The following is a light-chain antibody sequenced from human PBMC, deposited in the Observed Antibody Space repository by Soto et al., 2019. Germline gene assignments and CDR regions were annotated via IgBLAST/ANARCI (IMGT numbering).Light chain of an antibody. Sequence: EIVLTQSPATLSLSPGERATLSCRASQSVYSLLAWYQQKPGQALRLLIYDAANRATGIPARFSGSGYGTDFTLTISSLEPEDFAVYYCQQRANLWTFGQGTRVQIK. CDR2: DAA. J-gene: IGKJ1*01. V-gene: IGKV3-11*01. CDR3: QQRANLWT. CDR1: QSVYSL.